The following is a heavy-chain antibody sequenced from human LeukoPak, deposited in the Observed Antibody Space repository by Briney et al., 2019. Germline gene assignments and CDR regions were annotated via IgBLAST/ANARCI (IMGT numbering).Heavy chain of an antibody. J-gene: IGHJ4*02. CDR2: LYSGGAT. CDR1: GFTVKDNF. CDR3: TRDSANYHFAY. V-gene: IGHV3-66*01. D-gene: IGHD4/OR15-4a*01. Sequence: GGSLRLSCAASGFTVKDNFMSWVRQAPGKGLEWVSVLYSGGATYYADSVKCRFTISRDNSKNIVFLQMNDLRTEDTAFYYCTRDSANYHFAYWGQGTLVTVSS.